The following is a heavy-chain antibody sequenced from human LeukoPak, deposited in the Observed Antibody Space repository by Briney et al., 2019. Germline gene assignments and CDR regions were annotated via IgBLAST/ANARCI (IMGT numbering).Heavy chain of an antibody. Sequence: ASVKVSCKASGYTFTGYYMHWVRQAPGQGLEWMGWINPNSGGTNYAQKFQGRVTMTRDTSISTAYMELSRLRSDDTAVYYCARDALAYCGGDCYGDLDYWGQGTLVTVSS. CDR3: ARDALAYCGGDCYGDLDY. J-gene: IGHJ4*02. CDR2: INPNSGGT. CDR1: GYTFTGYY. D-gene: IGHD2-21*02. V-gene: IGHV1-2*02.